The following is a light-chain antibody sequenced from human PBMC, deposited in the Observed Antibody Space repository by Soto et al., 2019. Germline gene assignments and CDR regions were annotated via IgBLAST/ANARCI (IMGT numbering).Light chain of an antibody. J-gene: IGLJ3*02. CDR2: IERSGRY. V-gene: IGLV4-60*02. Sequence: QPVLTQSSSAFARLGSSVKLTCTLSSGRSTYIIAWHQQQPGEAPRYLMRIERSGRYNRGSGVPGRFSDSSSGADRSLTDSHIQNEDEADYYSHTWDSNTLTWVFGGRTKLTAL. CDR1: SGRSTYI. CDR3: HTWDSNTLTWV.